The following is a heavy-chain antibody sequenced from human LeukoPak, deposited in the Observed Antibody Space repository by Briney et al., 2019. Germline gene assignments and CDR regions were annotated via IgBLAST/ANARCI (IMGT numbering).Heavy chain of an antibody. CDR2: VYHRGST. V-gene: IGHV4-38-2*02. J-gene: IGHJ4*02. D-gene: IGHD3-9*01. CDR3: ARELTLNYDILTGYYYFDY. Sequence: SETLSLTCTVAGCSISSGYYWGWIRQPPLNWLEWVGSVYHRGSTYYNPSLKSRVTISVDTSKNQFSLKLSSVTAADTAVYYCARELTLNYDILTGYYYFDYWGQGTLVTVSS. CDR1: GCSISSGYY.